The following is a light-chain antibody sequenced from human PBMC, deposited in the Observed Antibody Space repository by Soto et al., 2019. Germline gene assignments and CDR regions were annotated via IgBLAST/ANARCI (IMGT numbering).Light chain of an antibody. J-gene: IGLJ2*01. CDR3: AAWDDSLRAVV. CDR1: RSNIATYT. Sequence: QSVLTQSPSASGTPGQRVTISCSGSRSNIATYTVNWYQQLPGTAPTLLIYRNHQRPSGVPDRFSGSKSGTSASLAISGPQSEDEADYYCAAWDDSLRAVVFGGGTKPTVL. CDR2: RNH. V-gene: IGLV1-44*01.